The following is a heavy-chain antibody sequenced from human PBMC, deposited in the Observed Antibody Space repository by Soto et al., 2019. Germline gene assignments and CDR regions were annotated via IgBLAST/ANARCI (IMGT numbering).Heavy chain of an antibody. CDR3: ARDANEAPY. J-gene: IGHJ4*02. CDR2: ISSSSSTI. Sequence: GGSLRLSCAASGFTFSSYSMNWVRQAPGKGLEWVSYISSSSSTIYYADSVKGRFTISRDNAKNSLYLQMNSLRAEDTAVYYCARDANEAPYWGQGTLVTVSS. CDR1: GFTFSSYS. V-gene: IGHV3-48*01.